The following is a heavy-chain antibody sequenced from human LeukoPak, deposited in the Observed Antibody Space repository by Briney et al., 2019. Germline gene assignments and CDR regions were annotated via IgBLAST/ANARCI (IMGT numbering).Heavy chain of an antibody. CDR2: IRYDGSNK. D-gene: IGHD3-10*01. CDR1: GFTFSSYG. J-gene: IGHJ5*01. V-gene: IGHV3-30*02. CDR3: AKDRPNYFGSNGHYYRRNGDS. Sequence: GGSLRLSCAASGFTFSSYGMHWVRQAPGKGLEWVAFIRYDGSNKYYADSVKGRFTISRDNSKNTLYLQMSSLRAEDTAVFYCAKDRPNYFGSNGHYYRRNGDSWGQGTLVTVSS.